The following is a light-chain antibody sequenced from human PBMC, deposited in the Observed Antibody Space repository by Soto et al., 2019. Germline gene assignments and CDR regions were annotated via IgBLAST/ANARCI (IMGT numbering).Light chain of an antibody. J-gene: IGLJ2*01. CDR3: QSYDGGIVV. CDR1: SGSIASNY. V-gene: IGLV6-57*01. Sequence: NFMLTQPDSVSESPGKTITISCTRSSGSIASNYVQWYRQSPGSSPTTVIYEDNQRPSGVPDRFSGSIDSSSNSASRTISGLKTEDEADYYGQSYDGGIVVVGGGTKPTVL. CDR2: EDN.